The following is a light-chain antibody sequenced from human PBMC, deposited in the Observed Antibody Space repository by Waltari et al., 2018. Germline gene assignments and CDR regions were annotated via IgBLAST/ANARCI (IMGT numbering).Light chain of an antibody. CDR3: QQYSSFST. J-gene: IGKJ2*01. Sequence: DLQMTQSPSTLSASVGHRVPISCRASQSVGTWLAWYQQKPGKAPKLLIYMASSLESGVPSRFSGSGSGTEFTLTISSLQPDDFATYSCQQYSSFSTFGQGTKLDI. V-gene: IGKV1-5*03. CDR2: MAS. CDR1: QSVGTW.